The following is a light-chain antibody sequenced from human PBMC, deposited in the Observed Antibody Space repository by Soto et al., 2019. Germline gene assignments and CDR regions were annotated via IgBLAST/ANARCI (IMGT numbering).Light chain of an antibody. CDR3: QQYNSYQFT. CDR2: KAS. CDR1: QSVFRW. J-gene: IGKJ2*01. Sequence: DIQMTQSPSTLSASVGDRVSITCRASQSVFRWLAWYQQKPGKAPKLLIYKASGLESGVPSRFSGSGSGTEFTLTISSLQPDDFATYFCQQYNSYQFTFGQGTKVDI. V-gene: IGKV1-5*03.